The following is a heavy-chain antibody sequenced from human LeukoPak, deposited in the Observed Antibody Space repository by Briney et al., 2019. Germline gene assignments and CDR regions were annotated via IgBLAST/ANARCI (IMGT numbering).Heavy chain of an antibody. D-gene: IGHD2-15*01. V-gene: IGHV4-61*02. CDR3: ARGQGGYYYYYMDV. Sequence: SETLSLTCAVSGGSISSGGYSWSWIRQPAGKGLEWIGRIYISGNTNYNPSLKSRVTISGDTSKNQFTLNLSSVTAADTAVYYCARGQGGYYYYYMDVWGKGTTVTVSS. CDR1: GGSISSGGYS. J-gene: IGHJ6*03. CDR2: IYISGNT.